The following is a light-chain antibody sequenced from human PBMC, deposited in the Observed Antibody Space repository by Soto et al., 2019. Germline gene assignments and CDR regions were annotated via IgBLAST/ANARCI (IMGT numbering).Light chain of an antibody. J-gene: IGKJ1*01. CDR3: QQYNNWPRT. CDR2: GAS. CDR1: QSISSN. V-gene: IGKV3-15*01. Sequence: EIVMTQSPATLSVSPGERATLSCRASQSISSNLAWYQQKPGQAPRLLIYGASTRATGIPASFSGSGSGTEFTLTISSLQSEDFAVYYCQQYNNWPRTFGQGTQGEIK.